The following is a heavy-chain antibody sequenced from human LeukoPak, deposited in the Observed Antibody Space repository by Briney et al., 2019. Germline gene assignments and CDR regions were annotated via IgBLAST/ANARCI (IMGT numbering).Heavy chain of an antibody. J-gene: IGHJ2*01. Sequence: SETLSLTCTVSGGSISSYYWSWIRQPPGKGLEWIGYIYYSGSTNYNPSLKSRVTISVDTSKNQFPLKLSSVTAADTAVYYCARRTAILWYFDLWGRGTLVTVSS. D-gene: IGHD2-2*02. CDR3: ARRTAILWYFDL. CDR2: IYYSGST. V-gene: IGHV4-59*01. CDR1: GGSISSYY.